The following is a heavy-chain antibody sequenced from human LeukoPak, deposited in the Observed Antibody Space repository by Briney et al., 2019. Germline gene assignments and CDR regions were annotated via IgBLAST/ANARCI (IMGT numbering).Heavy chain of an antibody. Sequence: PGGSLRLSCAASGFTFSSYSMNWVRQAPGKGLEWVSSISSSSYIYYADSVKGRFTISRDNAKNSLYLQMNSLRAEDTAVYYCASLGDYDILTGYLIDYWGQGTLVTVSS. CDR2: ISSSSYI. J-gene: IGHJ4*02. CDR1: GFTFSSYS. V-gene: IGHV3-21*01. D-gene: IGHD3-9*01. CDR3: ASLGDYDILTGYLIDY.